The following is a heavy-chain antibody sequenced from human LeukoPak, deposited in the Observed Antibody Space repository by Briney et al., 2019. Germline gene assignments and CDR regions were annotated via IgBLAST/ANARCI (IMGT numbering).Heavy chain of an antibody. CDR3: ARGDWAPEY. Sequence: GGSLRLSCAASEFSVGSNYMTWVRQAPGKGLEWVSLIYSGGSTYYADSVKGRFTISRDNSKNTLYLQMNSLRAEDTAVYYCARGDWAPEYWGQGTLVTVSS. J-gene: IGHJ4*02. D-gene: IGHD3-9*01. CDR2: IYSGGST. CDR1: EFSVGSNY. V-gene: IGHV3-53*05.